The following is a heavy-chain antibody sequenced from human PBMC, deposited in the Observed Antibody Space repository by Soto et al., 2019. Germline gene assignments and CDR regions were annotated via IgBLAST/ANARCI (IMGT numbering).Heavy chain of an antibody. V-gene: IGHV3-74*03. CDR2: INTDGGSS. D-gene: IGHD2-2*01. J-gene: IGHJ3*02. CDR1: GFSFSGHW. Sequence: EVQLVESGGDLVQPGGSLRLSCAASGFSFSGHWMHWVRQVPGKGLEWVSRINTDGGSSAYADSVKGRFTISRDNAKNTLYLQMNGLRAEHTAVYYCAREAGYCSRTSCYRRAFDTWGQGTTVTVSS. CDR3: AREAGYCSRTSCYRRAFDT.